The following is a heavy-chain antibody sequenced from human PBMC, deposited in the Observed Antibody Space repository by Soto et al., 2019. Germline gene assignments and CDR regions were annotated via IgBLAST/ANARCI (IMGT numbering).Heavy chain of an antibody. J-gene: IGHJ4*02. V-gene: IGHV4-39*01. CDR3: ARQRTTVVTQAYFDH. Sequence: TLSLTCIVSGESISSSSYYWGWIRQPPGKGLEWIGSIYYSGRTYYNPSFKSRVTISIDTSKNQFSLKLSSVTATDTAVYYCARQRTTVVTQAYFDHWGQGALVTV. CDR1: GESISSSSYY. D-gene: IGHD2-21*02. CDR2: IYYSGRT.